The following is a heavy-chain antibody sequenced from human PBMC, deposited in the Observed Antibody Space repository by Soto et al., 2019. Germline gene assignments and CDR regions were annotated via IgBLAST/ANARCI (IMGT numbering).Heavy chain of an antibody. CDR2: IDPSDSYT. CDR3: ARIPRVYSSAPSDY. D-gene: IGHD2-21*01. V-gene: IGHV5-10-1*01. J-gene: IGHJ4*02. Sequence: PGESLKISCKGSGYSFTSYWISWVRQMPGKGLEWMGRIDPSDSYTNYSPSFQGHVTISADKSISTAYPQWSSLKASDTAMYYCARIPRVYSSAPSDYWGQGTQVTVSS. CDR1: GYSFTSYW.